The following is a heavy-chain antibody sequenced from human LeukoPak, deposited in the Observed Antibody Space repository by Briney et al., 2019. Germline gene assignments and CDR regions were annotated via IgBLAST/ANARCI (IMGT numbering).Heavy chain of an antibody. CDR2: ISSSGSTI. D-gene: IGHD6-13*01. CDR3: ARERIAAAYYFDY. CDR1: GFTFSDYY. V-gene: IGHV3-11*04. J-gene: IGHJ4*02. Sequence: GGSLRLSCAASGFTFSDYYMSWIRQAPGKGLEWVSYISSSGSTIYYADSVKGRFTISRDNAKNSLYLQMNSLRAEDTAVYYCARERIAAAYYFDYWGQGTLVTVSS.